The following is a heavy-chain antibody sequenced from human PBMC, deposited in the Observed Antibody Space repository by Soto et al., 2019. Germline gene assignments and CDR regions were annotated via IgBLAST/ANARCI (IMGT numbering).Heavy chain of an antibody. CDR2: IKEDGSDK. J-gene: IGHJ6*02. CDR1: RFTFDRYW. Sequence: PVGSLRLSCAAARFTFDRYWMSWVRQAPGRGLEWVANIKEDGSDKFYEDSVKGRFTISRDNAKNLLFLQMNSLRAEDTAIYYCARGIDDNASFGMDVWGQGTTVTVSS. V-gene: IGHV3-7*01. CDR3: ARGIDDNASFGMDV. D-gene: IGHD1-1*01.